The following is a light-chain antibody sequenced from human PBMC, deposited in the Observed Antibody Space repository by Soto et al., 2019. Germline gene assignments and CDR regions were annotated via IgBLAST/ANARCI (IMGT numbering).Light chain of an antibody. CDR2: DAS. J-gene: IGKJ1*01. CDR1: QSISTW. CDR3: QQYNSS. Sequence: DIQITPSPSTLSASVGDTVTITCRASQSISTWLAWYQQEPGKAPKLLIYDASSLESGVPSRFSGSGSGTEFTLTISSLQPDDFATYYCQQYNSSFGQGTKVDIK. V-gene: IGKV1-5*01.